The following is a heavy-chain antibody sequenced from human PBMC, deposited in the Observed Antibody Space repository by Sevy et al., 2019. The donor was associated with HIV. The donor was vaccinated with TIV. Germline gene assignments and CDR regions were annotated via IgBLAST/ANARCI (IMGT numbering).Heavy chain of an antibody. D-gene: IGHD1-26*01. J-gene: IGHJ4*02. Sequence: LETLSLTCTVSGGSITSLYWNWIRQPPGKELEWIANIYYNGHINYNPSLKSRVTLSLDTSKNQFSLRLSSVTAADTAMYYCEGENAWGRGYSWGQGTLVTVSS. CDR2: IYYNGHI. CDR3: EGENAWGRGYS. CDR1: GGSITSLY. V-gene: IGHV4-59*08.